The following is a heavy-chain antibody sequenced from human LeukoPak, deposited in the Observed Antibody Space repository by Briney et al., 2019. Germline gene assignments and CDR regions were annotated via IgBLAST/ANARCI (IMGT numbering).Heavy chain of an antibody. CDR1: GFTFDDYG. Sequence: GGSLRLSCAASGFTFDDYGMSWVRQAPGKGLEWVSGINWNGRSTVYADSVKGRFTISRDNAKNYVYLQMNSLRAEDTALYYCARAWADPFDYWGQGTLVTVSS. CDR3: ARAWADPFDY. CDR2: INWNGRST. J-gene: IGHJ4*02. D-gene: IGHD1-26*01. V-gene: IGHV3-20*04.